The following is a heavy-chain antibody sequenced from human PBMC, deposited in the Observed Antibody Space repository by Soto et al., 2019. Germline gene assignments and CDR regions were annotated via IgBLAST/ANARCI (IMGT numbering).Heavy chain of an antibody. CDR1: GYNFIDYS. CDR2: MNPKSGHT. J-gene: IGHJ4*02. Sequence: QVQLVQSGAEVKKPGASVKVSCKASGYNFIDYSINWVRQAPGQGLEWMGWMNPKSGHTAHAQKIQGRVILTRDTSINTVYMELSSLTSGDTAVYFCARRIPDGNFDSWGRGTQVTVSS. CDR3: ARRIPDGNFDS. D-gene: IGHD1-1*01. V-gene: IGHV1-8*01.